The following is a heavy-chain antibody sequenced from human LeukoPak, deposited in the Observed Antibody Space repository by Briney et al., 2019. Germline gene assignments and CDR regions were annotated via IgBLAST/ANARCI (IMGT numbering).Heavy chain of an antibody. Sequence: ASVKVSCKASGYTFTGYYMHWVRQAPGQGLEWMGWINPNSGGTNYAQKFQGRVTMTRDTSISTAYMELSRLRSDDTAVYYCARDHDYVWGSYRYLFDDWGQGTLVTVSS. V-gene: IGHV1-2*02. J-gene: IGHJ4*02. CDR2: INPNSGGT. CDR1: GYTFTGYY. CDR3: ARDHDYVWGSYRYLFDD. D-gene: IGHD3-16*02.